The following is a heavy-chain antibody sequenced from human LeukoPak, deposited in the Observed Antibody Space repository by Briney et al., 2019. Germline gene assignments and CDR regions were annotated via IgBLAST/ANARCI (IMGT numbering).Heavy chain of an antibody. Sequence: GGPLRLSCAASGFTFSSYSMNWVRQAPGKGLEWVSSISSSSSYIYYADSVKGRFTISRDNAKNSLYLQMNSLRAEDTAVYYCARKYSSGWYFDYWGQGTLVTVSS. V-gene: IGHV3-21*01. CDR1: GFTFSSYS. CDR3: ARKYSSGWYFDY. CDR2: ISSSSSYI. D-gene: IGHD6-19*01. J-gene: IGHJ4*02.